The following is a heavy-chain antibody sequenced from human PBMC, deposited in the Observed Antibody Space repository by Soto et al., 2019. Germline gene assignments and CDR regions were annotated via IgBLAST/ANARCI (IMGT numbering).Heavy chain of an antibody. CDR2: ITSSGDSI. Sequence: ESGGGLVHPGGSLRLSCAASGFRFSDYSMNWVRQAPGKGLEWVSYITSSGDSIYYADSVKGRFTVSRDNAKNSLFLRMNSLRDEDTAVYYCARLPKGSTVTSWGQGTLVTVSS. V-gene: IGHV3-48*02. D-gene: IGHD4-17*01. CDR3: ARLPKGSTVTS. J-gene: IGHJ4*02. CDR1: GFRFSDYS.